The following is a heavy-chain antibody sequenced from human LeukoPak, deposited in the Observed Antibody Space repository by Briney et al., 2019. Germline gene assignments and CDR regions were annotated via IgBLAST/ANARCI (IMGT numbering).Heavy chain of an antibody. CDR1: GFTFSDYY. CDR2: ISGTGGNT. J-gene: IGHJ4*02. V-gene: IGHV3-23*01. D-gene: IGHD5-24*01. CDR3: AKAEMATIGFDY. Sequence: PGGSLRLSCAASGFTFSDYYMSWIRQAPGKGLEWVSGISGTGGNTYYADSVKGRFTISRDNSKNTLYLQMNSLRAEDTAVYYCAKAEMATIGFDYWGQGTLVTVSS.